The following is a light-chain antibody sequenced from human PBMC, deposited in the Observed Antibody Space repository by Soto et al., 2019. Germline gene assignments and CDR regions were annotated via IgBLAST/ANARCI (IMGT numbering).Light chain of an antibody. Sequence: QSVLTQPRSVSGSPGQSVTISCTGTSSDVGTYKYVSWYQQHPGKVPKLMIYDVSKRPSGVPDRFSGSKSGNTASLTISGLQAEDEADYYCCSYTGSYTLYVFGIGTKVPVL. CDR1: SSDVGTYKY. V-gene: IGLV2-11*01. CDR3: CSYTGSYTLYV. CDR2: DVS. J-gene: IGLJ1*01.